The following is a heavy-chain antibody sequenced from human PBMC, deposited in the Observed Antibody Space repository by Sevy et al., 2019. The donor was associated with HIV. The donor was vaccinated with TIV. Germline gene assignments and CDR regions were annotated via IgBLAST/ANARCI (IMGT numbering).Heavy chain of an antibody. CDR2: FDPEDVET. V-gene: IGHV1-24*01. CDR3: AKKKEYYESSGYPFDY. J-gene: IGHJ4*02. D-gene: IGHD3-22*01. CDR1: GYTLTQLS. Sequence: ASVKVSCKVSGYTLTQLSMNWVRQAPGKGLEWMGSFDPEDVETVYPEKFEGRVTMTDDRSTDTSYMDLSSLRSEDTAVYYCAKKKEYYESSGYPFDYWGQGTLVTVSS.